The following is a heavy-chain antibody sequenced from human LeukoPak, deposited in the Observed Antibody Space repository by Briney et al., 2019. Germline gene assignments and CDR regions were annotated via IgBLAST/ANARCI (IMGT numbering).Heavy chain of an antibody. D-gene: IGHD2-15*01. V-gene: IGHV1-69*06. Sequence: GSSVKVSCKASGGTFSSYAISWVRQAPGQGLEWMGGIIPIFGTANYAQKFQGRVTITADKSTSTAYMELSSLRSEDTAVYYCARDFLPGYCGGGSCYGSDAFDIWGQGTMVTVSS. CDR3: ARDFLPGYCGGGSCYGSDAFDI. CDR2: IIPIFGTA. J-gene: IGHJ3*02. CDR1: GGTFSSYA.